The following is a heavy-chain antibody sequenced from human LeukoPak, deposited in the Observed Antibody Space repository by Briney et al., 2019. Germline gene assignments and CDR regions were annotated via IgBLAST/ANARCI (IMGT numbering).Heavy chain of an antibody. CDR1: GGSISSYY. J-gene: IGHJ4*02. D-gene: IGHD1-1*01. V-gene: IGHV4-59*01. CDR2: IYYSGST. CDR3: ARAHLTRTGPFDY. Sequence: SETLSLTCTVSGGSISSYYWSWIRQLPGKGLEWIGYIYYSGSTNYNPSLKSRVTISVDTSKNQFSLKLSSVTAADTAVYYCARAHLTRTGPFDYWGQGTLVTVSS.